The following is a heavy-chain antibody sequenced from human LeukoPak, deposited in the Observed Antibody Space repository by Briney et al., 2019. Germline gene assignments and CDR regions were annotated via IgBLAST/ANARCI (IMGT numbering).Heavy chain of an antibody. CDR2: IYYSGST. V-gene: IGHV4-39*01. J-gene: IGHJ4*02. D-gene: IGHD4-11*01. CDR3: ARNLLSDSNYVVWFDY. CDR1: GDSISSSGYY. Sequence: PSETLSLTCTVSGDSISSSGYYWGWIRQPPGKGLEWIGSIYYSGSTYYNPSLKSRVTISVDTSKNQFSLKLSSVTAADTAVYYCARNLLSDSNYVVWFDYWGQGTLVTVSS.